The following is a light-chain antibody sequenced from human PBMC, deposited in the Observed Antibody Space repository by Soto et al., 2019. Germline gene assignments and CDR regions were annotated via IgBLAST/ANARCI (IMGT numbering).Light chain of an antibody. CDR3: SSYTSSSVV. V-gene: IGLV2-14*01. CDR2: DVS. Sequence: QSALTQPASVSGSPGQSITISCTGTSSDVGGYNYVSWYQQHPGKAPKLMIYDVSNRPSGVSKRFSGSKSGNTASLTISGLQAEDEADYYCSSYTSSSVVFGGGTKVTVL. J-gene: IGLJ2*01. CDR1: SSDVGGYNY.